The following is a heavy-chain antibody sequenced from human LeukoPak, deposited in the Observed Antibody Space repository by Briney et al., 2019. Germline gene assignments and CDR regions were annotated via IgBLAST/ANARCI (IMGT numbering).Heavy chain of an antibody. Sequence: GGSLRLSCAASGFTLSDYVMAWIRQAPGNGLGAPGNGLEWLSHISKTGTSVYYADSVRGRFTISRDNAKNSLYLHMNNLRAEDTAVYYCVAGVALDYWGQGALVTVSS. CDR3: VAGVALDY. CDR2: ISKTGTSV. V-gene: IGHV3-11*01. D-gene: IGHD3-3*01. J-gene: IGHJ4*02. CDR1: GFTLSDYV.